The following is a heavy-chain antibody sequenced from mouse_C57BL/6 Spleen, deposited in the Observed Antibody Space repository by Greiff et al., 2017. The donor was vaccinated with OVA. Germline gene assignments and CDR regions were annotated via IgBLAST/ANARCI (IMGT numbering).Heavy chain of an antibody. CDR2: IDPEDGET. V-gene: IGHV14-2*01. J-gene: IGHJ2*01. Sequence: EVKLVESGAELVKPGASVKLSCTASGFNIKDYYMHWVKQRTEQGLEWIGRIDPEDGETKYAPKFPGKATITADTSSNTAYLQLSSLTSEDTAVYYCARWPSITTVVATDYFDYWGQGTTLTVSS. CDR3: ARWPSITTVVATDYFDY. D-gene: IGHD1-1*01. CDR1: GFNIKDYY.